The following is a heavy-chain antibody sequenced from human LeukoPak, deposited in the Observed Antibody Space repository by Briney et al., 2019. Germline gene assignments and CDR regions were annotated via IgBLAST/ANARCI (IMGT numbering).Heavy chain of an antibody. J-gene: IGHJ3*02. CDR3: ARVVTIVGATSAFDI. Sequence: GGSLRLSCAASGFTFDDYGMSWVRQAPGKGLEWVSGINWNGGSTGYADSVKGRFTISRDNAKNSLYLQMNSLRAEDTALYYCARVVTIVGATSAFDIWGQGTMVTVFS. V-gene: IGHV3-20*04. CDR1: GFTFDDYG. D-gene: IGHD1-26*01. CDR2: INWNGGST.